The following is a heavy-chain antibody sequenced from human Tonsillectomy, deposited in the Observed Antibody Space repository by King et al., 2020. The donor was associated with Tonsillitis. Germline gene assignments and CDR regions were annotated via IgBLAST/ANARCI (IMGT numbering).Heavy chain of an antibody. CDR3: AREPLIRYCRSASCLDY. CDR1: GGSVTSGSYY. CDR2: IYTSGTT. V-gene: IGHV4-61*02. D-gene: IGHD2-2*01. Sequence: VQLQESGPGLVKPSQTLSLTCTVSGGSVTSGSYYYTWIRQPAGKGLEWIGRIYTSGTTNYNPSLKSRVTISVDTSKNQFSLNLTSVTAADTAVYFCAREPLIRYCRSASCLDYWGQGTLVTVSS. J-gene: IGHJ4*02.